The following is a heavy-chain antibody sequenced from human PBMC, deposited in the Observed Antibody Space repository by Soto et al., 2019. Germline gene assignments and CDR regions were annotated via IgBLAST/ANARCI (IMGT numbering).Heavy chain of an antibody. Sequence: ASLKVSCKASGYTFTADYIHWVRQAPGQGLEWMGWINPNSGGTHYAQKFQGRVTMTGDTSLSTAYMELTSLRSDDTAVYYCARTNIRGNYFYSLDVWGQGTTVTVSS. CDR1: GYTFTADY. D-gene: IGHD3-16*01. J-gene: IGHJ6*02. CDR2: INPNSGGT. CDR3: ARTNIRGNYFYSLDV. V-gene: IGHV1-2*02.